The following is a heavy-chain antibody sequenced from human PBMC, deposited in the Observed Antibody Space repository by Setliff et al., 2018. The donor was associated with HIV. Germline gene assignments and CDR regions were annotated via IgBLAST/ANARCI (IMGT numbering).Heavy chain of an antibody. D-gene: IGHD3-10*01. CDR2: VTHSGRT. CDR1: GGSFSGYY. CDR3: AKDRWFGELYIDSYGMDV. V-gene: IGHV4-34*01. J-gene: IGHJ6*02. Sequence: LSLTCAVYGGSFSGYYWSWIRQPPGKGLEWIGEVTHSGRTNYNPSLESRVTTSVDTSKNTMFLQMNSLRAEDTAVYYCAKDRWFGELYIDSYGMDVWGQGTTVTVSS.